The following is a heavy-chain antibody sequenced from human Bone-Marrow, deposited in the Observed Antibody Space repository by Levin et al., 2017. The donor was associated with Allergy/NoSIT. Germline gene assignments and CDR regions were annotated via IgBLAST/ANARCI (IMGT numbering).Heavy chain of an antibody. V-gene: IGHV3-30*18. D-gene: IGHD2-15*01. CDR1: GFTFSSYG. CDR3: AKDQGIVVVVAATSGIDY. J-gene: IGHJ4*02. Sequence: GGSLRLSCAASGFTFSSYGMHWVRQAPGKGLEWVAVISYDGSNKYYADSVKGRFTISRDNSKNTLYLQMNSLRAEDTAVYYCAKDQGIVVVVAATSGIDYWGQGTLVTVSS. CDR2: ISYDGSNK.